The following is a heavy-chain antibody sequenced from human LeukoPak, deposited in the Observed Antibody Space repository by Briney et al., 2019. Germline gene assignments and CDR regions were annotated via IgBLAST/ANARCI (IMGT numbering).Heavy chain of an antibody. CDR1: GGTFSSYA. D-gene: IGHD3-10*01. J-gene: IGHJ4*02. CDR2: ILPSFNAA. Sequence: SVKVSCKASGGTFSSYAISWVRQAPGQGLEWMGGILPSFNAANYAQKFQARLKITRDRSTSTVYMELTSLRSDDTATYYCARDKVPGQSPRYFDYWGLGTLVTVSS. V-gene: IGHV1-69*05. CDR3: ARDKVPGQSPRYFDY.